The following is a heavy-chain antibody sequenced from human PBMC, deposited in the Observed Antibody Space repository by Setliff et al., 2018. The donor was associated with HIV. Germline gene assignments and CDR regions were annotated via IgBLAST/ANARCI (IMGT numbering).Heavy chain of an antibody. CDR3: ARGPRYGSGTPFDY. D-gene: IGHD3-10*01. J-gene: IGHJ4*02. V-gene: IGHV4-39*01. CDR1: GGSISSSSYY. CDR2: IYYTGNT. Sequence: PSETLSLTCTVSGGSISSSSYYWGWIRQPPGKGLEWIGIIYYTGNTYYNPSLKSRVTISVDTSKNQFSLKLSSVTAADTAVYYCARGPRYGSGTPFDYWGQGTLVTVSS.